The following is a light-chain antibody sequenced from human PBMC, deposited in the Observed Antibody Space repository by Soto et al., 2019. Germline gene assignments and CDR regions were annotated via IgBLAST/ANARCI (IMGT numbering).Light chain of an antibody. CDR1: SSNLGAGYD. CDR3: AAWDDSLNGPHVV. Sequence: QSVLTQPPSMSGAPGQRVTMSCTGSSSNLGAGYDVHWYQRLPGAAPKLLIYSNNQRPSGVPDRFSGSKSGTSASLAISGLQSEDEADYYCAAWDDSLNGPHVVFGGGTKLTVL. J-gene: IGLJ2*01. V-gene: IGLV1-44*01. CDR2: SNN.